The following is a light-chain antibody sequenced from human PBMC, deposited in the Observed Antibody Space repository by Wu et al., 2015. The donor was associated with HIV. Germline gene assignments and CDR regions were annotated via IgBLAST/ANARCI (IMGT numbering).Light chain of an antibody. CDR3: QQYNSYSPWT. CDR2: AAS. J-gene: IGKJ1*01. Sequence: DIQMTQSPSSLSASVGDRVTITCRASQGISNYLAWYQQKPGKVPKLLIYAASTLQSGVSSRFSGSGSGTDFTLTISSLQPEDVATYYCQQYNSYSPWTFGQGTKVEIK. V-gene: IGKV1-27*01. CDR1: QGISNY.